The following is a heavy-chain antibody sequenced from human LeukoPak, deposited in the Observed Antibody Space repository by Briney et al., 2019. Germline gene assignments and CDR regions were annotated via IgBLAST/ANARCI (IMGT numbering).Heavy chain of an antibody. J-gene: IGHJ4*02. CDR2: INHSGST. V-gene: IGHV4-34*01. CDR3: ARLLVDDSSGYEYYFDY. CDR1: GGSFSGYY. D-gene: IGHD3-22*01. Sequence: SETLSLTCAVYGGSFSGYYWSWIRQPPGKGLEWTGEINHSGSTNYNPSLKSRVTISVDTSKNQFSLKLSSVTAADTAVYYCARLLVDDSSGYEYYFDYWGQGTLVTVSS.